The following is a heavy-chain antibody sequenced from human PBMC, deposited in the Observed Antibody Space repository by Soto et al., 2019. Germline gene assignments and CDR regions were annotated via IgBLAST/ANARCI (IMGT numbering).Heavy chain of an antibody. Sequence: PGGSLRLSCAASGFTFSSYSMNWVRQAPGKGLEWVSSISSSSSYIYYADSVKGRFTISRDNAKNSLYLQMNSLRAEDTAVYYCDRDPINRNPLGDYYYGMDVWGQGTTVTVSS. CDR3: DRDPINRNPLGDYYYGMDV. CDR2: ISSSSSYI. D-gene: IGHD3-9*01. J-gene: IGHJ6*02. V-gene: IGHV3-21*01. CDR1: GFTFSSYS.